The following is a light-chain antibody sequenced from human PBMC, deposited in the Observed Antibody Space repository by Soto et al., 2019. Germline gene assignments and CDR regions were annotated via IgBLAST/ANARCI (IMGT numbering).Light chain of an antibody. V-gene: IGLV2-14*01. CDR3: SSYTSSSTLLYV. J-gene: IGLJ1*01. CDR1: SSDVGGYNC. Sequence: QSALTQPASVSGSPGQSITISCTGTSSDVGGYNCVSWYQQHPGNAPKLMIYDVSNRPSGVSNRFSGSKSGNTASLTISGLQAEDEADYYCSSYTSSSTLLYVFGTGTKVTVL. CDR2: DVS.